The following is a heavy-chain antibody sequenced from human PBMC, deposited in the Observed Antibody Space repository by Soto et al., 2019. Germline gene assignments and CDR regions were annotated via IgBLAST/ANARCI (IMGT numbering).Heavy chain of an antibody. CDR1: GFTFSSYG. D-gene: IGHD3-22*01. V-gene: IGHV3-30*18. Sequence: HLGGSLRLSCAASGFTFSSYGMHWVRQAPGKGLEWVAVISYDGSNKYYADSVKGRFTISRDNSKNTLYLQMNSLRAEDTAVYYCAKERTAMEGSGYYFDYWGQGTLVTVSS. CDR3: AKERTAMEGSGYYFDY. CDR2: ISYDGSNK. J-gene: IGHJ4*02.